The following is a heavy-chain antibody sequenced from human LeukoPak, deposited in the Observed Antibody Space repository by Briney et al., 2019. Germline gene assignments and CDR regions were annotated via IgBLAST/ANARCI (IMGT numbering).Heavy chain of an antibody. CDR2: IWYDGSNK. D-gene: IGHD6-13*01. J-gene: IGHJ4*02. CDR1: GFTFRSYG. CDR3: ASDGIAVDRGIGYFDY. Sequence: PGGSLRLSCAASGFTFRSYGMHWVRQAPGKGLEWVAVIWYDGSNKYYADSVKGRFTISRDNSENMLYLQMNSLRAEDTALYYCASDGIAVDRGIGYFDYWGQGTLVTVSS. V-gene: IGHV3-33*01.